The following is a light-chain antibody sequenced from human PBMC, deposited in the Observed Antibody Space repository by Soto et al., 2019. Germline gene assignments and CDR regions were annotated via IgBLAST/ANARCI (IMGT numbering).Light chain of an antibody. Sequence: VLTQSPGTLSLSPGERATLSCRASQSVRSTSLAWYQQKPGQAPRLLIYGASSRATGIPDRFSGGGSGTHFTLTISRLEPEDFAVYYCQLNGSSPPITFGQGTRLEIK. CDR3: QLNGSSPPIT. V-gene: IGKV3-20*01. CDR1: QSVRSTS. CDR2: GAS. J-gene: IGKJ5*01.